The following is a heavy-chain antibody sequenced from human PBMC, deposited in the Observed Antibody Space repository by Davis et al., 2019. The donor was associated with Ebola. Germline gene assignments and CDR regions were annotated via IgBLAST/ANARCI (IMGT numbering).Heavy chain of an antibody. V-gene: IGHV5-51*01. CDR1: GYYFSNYW. Sequence: GESLKISCKGSGYYFSNYWIGWVRQLPGKGLEWMGFMYPGDSDTRYSPSFQGQVTISADKSLSVAYLQWNSLKASDTATYYCTRRGVAAADGLDVWGQGTTVTVSS. D-gene: IGHD2-15*01. J-gene: IGHJ6*02. CDR3: TRRGVAAADGLDV. CDR2: MYPGDSDT.